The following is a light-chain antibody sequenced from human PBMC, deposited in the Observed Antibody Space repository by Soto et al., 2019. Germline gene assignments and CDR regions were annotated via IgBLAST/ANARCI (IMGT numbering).Light chain of an antibody. CDR1: SSDVGGYNY. CDR2: DVS. J-gene: IGLJ2*01. Sequence: QSALTQPASVSGSPGQSITISCTGTSSDVGGYNYVSWYQQHPGKAPKLMIYDVSNRPSGVSNRFSGSKSGNTASLTISGLQAEDGADYYCSSYTSSSTVVFGGGPQLTVL. V-gene: IGLV2-14*01. CDR3: SSYTSSSTVV.